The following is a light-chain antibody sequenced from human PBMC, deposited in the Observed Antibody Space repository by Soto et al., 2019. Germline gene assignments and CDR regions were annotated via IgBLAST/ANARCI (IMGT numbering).Light chain of an antibody. Sequence: QSALSQPASVSGSPGQAITICYSGTGSDVGAHDFISWYQQHPGKAPKLMIYEVNNRPSGVSDRFSGSKSGNTASLTISGLQTEDEADYYCNSYTSHNTFVFGSGTKVTVL. CDR3: NSYTSHNTFV. CDR2: EVN. J-gene: IGLJ1*01. CDR1: GSDVGAHDF. V-gene: IGLV2-14*03.